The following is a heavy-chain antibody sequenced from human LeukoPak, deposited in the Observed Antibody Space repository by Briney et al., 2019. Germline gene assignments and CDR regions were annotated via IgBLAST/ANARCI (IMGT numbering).Heavy chain of an antibody. CDR3: ARDAPYYYDSSGNQLRIFDY. V-gene: IGHV4-59*01. CDR1: GGSISSYY. CDR2: IYYSGST. J-gene: IGHJ4*02. D-gene: IGHD3-22*01. Sequence: SETLSLTCTVSGGSISSYYWSWIRQPPGKGLEWIGYIYYSGSTNYNPSLKSRVTISVDTSKNQFSLKLSSVTAADTAVYYCARDAPYYYDSSGNQLRIFDYSGQGTLVTVSS.